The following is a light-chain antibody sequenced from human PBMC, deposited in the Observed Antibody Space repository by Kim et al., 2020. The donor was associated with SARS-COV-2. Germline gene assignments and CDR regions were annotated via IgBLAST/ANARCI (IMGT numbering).Light chain of an antibody. Sequence: VAISCLGGNSNIGVNSVSWYQHLPGSAPKLVIYDNDKRPSGVPDRFSGAKSGTSATLGITGLQPGDEADYFCGTWDASLTAGEVFGGGTQLTVL. CDR2: DND. CDR1: NSNIGVNS. V-gene: IGLV1-51*01. CDR3: GTWDASLTAGEV. J-gene: IGLJ2*01.